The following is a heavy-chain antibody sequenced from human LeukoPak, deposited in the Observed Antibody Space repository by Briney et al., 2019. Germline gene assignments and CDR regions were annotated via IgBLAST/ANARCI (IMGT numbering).Heavy chain of an antibody. Sequence: GGSLRLSCAASGFTFSSYGMHWVRQAPGKGLEWVAFIRYDGSNKYYADSVKGRFTISRDNSKNTLYLQMNSLRTEDTAVYYCAKDSTGGARLYYFDYWGQGTLVTVSS. CDR3: AKDSTGGARLYYFDY. V-gene: IGHV3-30*02. CDR2: IRYDGSNK. CDR1: GFTFSSYG. D-gene: IGHD3-16*01. J-gene: IGHJ4*02.